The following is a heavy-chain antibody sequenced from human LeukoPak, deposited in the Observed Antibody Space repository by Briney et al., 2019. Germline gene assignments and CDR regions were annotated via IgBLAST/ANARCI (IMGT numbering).Heavy chain of an antibody. Sequence: PSETLSLTCTVSGGSISSYYWSWIRQPPGKGLEWIGYIYYSGSTNYNPSLKSRVTISVDTSKNQFSLKLSSVTAADTAVYYCARTGSVSEVLDYWGQGTLVTVSS. J-gene: IGHJ4*02. V-gene: IGHV4-59*08. D-gene: IGHD7-27*01. CDR2: IYYSGST. CDR1: GGSISSYY. CDR3: ARTGSVSEVLDY.